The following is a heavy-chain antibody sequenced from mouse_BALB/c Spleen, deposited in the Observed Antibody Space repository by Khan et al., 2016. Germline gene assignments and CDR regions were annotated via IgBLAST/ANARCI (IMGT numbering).Heavy chain of an antibody. J-gene: IGHJ3*01. CDR1: GYIFTDYS. V-gene: IGHV9-2-1*01. Sequence: QIQLVQSGPELKKPGETVTISCKASGYIFTDYSIHWVKQAPGKGLKWMGWINTATGEPTYADDFKGRFAFSLEASTSTAYFQIINLKNEDTATYFWTRRDYYGPFADWGQGTLVTVSA. D-gene: IGHD1-2*01. CDR3: TRRDYYGPFAD. CDR2: INTATGEP.